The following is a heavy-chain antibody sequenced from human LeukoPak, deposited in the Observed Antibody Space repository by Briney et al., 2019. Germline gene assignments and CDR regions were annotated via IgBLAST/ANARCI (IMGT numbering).Heavy chain of an antibody. V-gene: IGHV4-39*01. CDR1: GGSISSSSYY. CDR3: ARHFATVTTVDY. J-gene: IGHJ4*02. D-gene: IGHD4-17*01. Sequence: KPSETLSLTCTVSGGSISSSSYYWGWIRQPPGKGLEWIGSIYYSGSTYYNPSLKSRVTISVDTSKNQFSLKLSSVTAADTAVYYCARHFATVTTVDYWGQGTLVTVSS. CDR2: IYYSGST.